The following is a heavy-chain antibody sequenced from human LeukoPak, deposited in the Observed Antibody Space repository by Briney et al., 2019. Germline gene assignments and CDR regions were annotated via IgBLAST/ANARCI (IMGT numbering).Heavy chain of an antibody. J-gene: IGHJ4*02. D-gene: IGHD1-26*01. Sequence: SETLSLTCTIPGDSTSSDRYYGGWVRQPPGKGLEWIGNIYYSGSTYYNPSLKSRVTMSVDTSKNQFFLKLNSVTAADTAVYYCARGRPYSGGYHLDYWGQGTLVTVSP. CDR3: ARGRPYSGGYHLDY. CDR2: IYYSGST. CDR1: GDSTSSDRYY. V-gene: IGHV4-39*01.